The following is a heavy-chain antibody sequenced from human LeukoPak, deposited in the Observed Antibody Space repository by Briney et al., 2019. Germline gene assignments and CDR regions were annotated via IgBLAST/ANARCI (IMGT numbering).Heavy chain of an antibody. D-gene: IGHD3-10*01. Sequence: PGGSLRLSCAASGFTFSSYWMSWVRQAPGKGLEWVANIKQDGSEKYYVDSVKGRFTISRDNAKNSLYLQMNSLRAEDTAVYYCARDGEMRTYYYGSGSYYNCYMDVWGKGTTVTISS. V-gene: IGHV3-7*03. CDR2: IKQDGSEK. J-gene: IGHJ6*03. CDR3: ARDGEMRTYYYGSGSYYNCYMDV. CDR1: GFTFSSYW.